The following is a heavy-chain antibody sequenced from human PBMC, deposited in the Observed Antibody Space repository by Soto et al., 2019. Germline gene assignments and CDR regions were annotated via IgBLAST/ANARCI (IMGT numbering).Heavy chain of an antibody. CDR1: GGTFSSYA. V-gene: IGHV1-69*13. CDR3: ARDRYSTGGMDV. D-gene: IGHD6-25*01. Sequence: GASVKVSCKASGGTFSSYAISWVRQAPGQGLEWMGGIIPIFGTANYAQKFQGRVTITADESTSTAYMELSSLRSEDTAVYYCARDRYSTGGMDVWGQGTTVTVS. CDR2: IIPIFGTA. J-gene: IGHJ6*02.